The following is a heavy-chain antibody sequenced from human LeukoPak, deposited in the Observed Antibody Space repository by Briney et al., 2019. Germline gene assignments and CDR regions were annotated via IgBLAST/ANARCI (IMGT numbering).Heavy chain of an antibody. CDR3: AKAWKQQLIRNYFDY. CDR1: GFTFSSYA. CDR2: ISGSGDST. Sequence: GGSLRLSCAVSGFTFSSYAMSWVRQAPGKGLEWVSGISGSGDSTYYADSVKGRFTISRDNSKNTLYLQMNSLRAEDTVVFYCAKAWKQQLIRNYFDYWGQGTLVTVSS. J-gene: IGHJ4*02. V-gene: IGHV3-23*01. D-gene: IGHD6-13*01.